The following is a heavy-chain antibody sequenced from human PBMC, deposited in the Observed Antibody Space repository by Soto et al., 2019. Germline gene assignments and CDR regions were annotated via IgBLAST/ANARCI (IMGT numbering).Heavy chain of an antibody. CDR2: ISGSGGST. CDR1: GFTFISYA. Sequence: EVQLLESGGGLVQPGGSLRLSCAASGFTFISYAMSWVRQAPGKGLELVSAISGSGGSTYYADSVKGRLTISRANSKNTLYLQMNSLRAEDTAVYYCAKERTIAAACNCCMDFWGRGSTFTVAA. V-gene: IGHV3-23*01. CDR3: AKERTIAAACNCCMDF. D-gene: IGHD6-13*01. J-gene: IGHJ6*01.